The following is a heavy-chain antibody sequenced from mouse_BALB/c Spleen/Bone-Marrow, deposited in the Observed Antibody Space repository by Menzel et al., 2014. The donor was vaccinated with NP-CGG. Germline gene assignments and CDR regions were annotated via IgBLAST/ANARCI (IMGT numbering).Heavy chain of an antibody. Sequence: VKLMESGPGLVAPSQSLSITCTVSGFSLTSYGVHWVRQPPGKVLEWLGVIWAGGSTNYNSALMSRLSISKDNSKGQVFLKMNSLQTDDTAMYYCARGSYYEGAMDYWGQGTSVTASS. J-gene: IGHJ4*01. V-gene: IGHV2-9*02. CDR2: IWAGGST. CDR1: GFSLTSYG. D-gene: IGHD1-1*01. CDR3: ARGSYYEGAMDY.